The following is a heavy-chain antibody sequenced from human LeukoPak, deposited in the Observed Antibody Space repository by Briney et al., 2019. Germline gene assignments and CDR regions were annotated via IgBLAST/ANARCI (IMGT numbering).Heavy chain of an antibody. V-gene: IGHV6-1*01. CDR2: TYFRSKWYN. Sequence: SQTLSLTCAISGDSVSSSTATWNWIRQSPSRGLEWLGRTYFRSKWYNDYAVSVKSRITINPDTSKNQLSPQLNSVTPEDTAVYYCARMYSSGQAFDIWGQGTMVSVSS. D-gene: IGHD6-19*01. CDR1: GDSVSSSTAT. CDR3: ARMYSSGQAFDI. J-gene: IGHJ3*02.